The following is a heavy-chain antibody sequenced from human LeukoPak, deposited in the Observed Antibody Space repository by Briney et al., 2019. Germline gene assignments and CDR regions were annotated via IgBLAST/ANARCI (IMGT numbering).Heavy chain of an antibody. D-gene: IGHD2-15*01. CDR3: AKDHPVAATSYYAY. J-gene: IGHJ4*02. V-gene: IGHV3-23*01. Sequence: GGSLRLSCAASGFTFSSYAMSWVRQAPGKGLVWVSAIGGSGDSTYYADSVKGRFTISRDNSKNTLFLLMNSLRAEDTAVYYCAKDHPVAATSYYAYWGQGTLVTVSS. CDR1: GFTFSSYA. CDR2: IGGSGDST.